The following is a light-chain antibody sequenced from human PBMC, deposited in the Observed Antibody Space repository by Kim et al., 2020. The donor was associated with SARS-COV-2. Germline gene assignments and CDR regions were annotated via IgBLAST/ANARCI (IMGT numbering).Light chain of an antibody. J-gene: IGKJ5*01. CDR1: QCIGIS. V-gene: IGKV6-21*02. Sequence: SVTPRQRTTITCRASQCIGISLHWYQQKPAQSPNLFHKYASQSISCVPSRFSGSGSGTEFTLTINSLEAEDAATYYCHQTSSFPTFGQGTRLEIK. CDR2: YAS. CDR3: HQTSSFPT.